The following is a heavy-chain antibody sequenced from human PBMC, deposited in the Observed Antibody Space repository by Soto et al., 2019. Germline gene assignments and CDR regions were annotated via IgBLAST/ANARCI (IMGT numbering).Heavy chain of an antibody. J-gene: IGHJ6*02. CDR3: ARTIAVAGTSYYYYGMAV. CDR1: GGTFSSYA. Sequence: QVQLVQSGAEVKKPGSSVKVSCKASGGTFSSYAISWVRQAPGQGLEWMGGIIPIFGTANYAQKFQGRVTITADESTSTAYMELSSLRSEDTAVYYCARTIAVAGTSYYYYGMAVWGQGTTVTVSS. V-gene: IGHV1-69*01. CDR2: IIPIFGTA. D-gene: IGHD6-19*01.